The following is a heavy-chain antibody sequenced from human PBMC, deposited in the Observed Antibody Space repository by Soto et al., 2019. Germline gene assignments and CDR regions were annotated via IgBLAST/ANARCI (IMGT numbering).Heavy chain of an antibody. J-gene: IGHJ4*02. CDR3: AKDSLYSSGWYYFDY. CDR2: ISGSGGST. Sequence: GGSLRLSCSASGFTFSSYAMSWVRQAPGKGLEWVSAISGSGGSTYYADSVKGRFTISRDNSKNTLYLQMNSLRAEDTAVYYCAKDSLYSSGWYYFDYWGQGTLVTVSS. V-gene: IGHV3-23*01. CDR1: GFTFSSYA. D-gene: IGHD6-19*01.